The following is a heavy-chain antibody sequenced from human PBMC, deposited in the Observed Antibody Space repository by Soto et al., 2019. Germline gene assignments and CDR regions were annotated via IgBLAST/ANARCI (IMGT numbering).Heavy chain of an antibody. J-gene: IGHJ6*02. D-gene: IGHD3-10*01. V-gene: IGHV1-3*01. CDR1: GYTFTSYA. CDR2: INADNGNT. Sequence: ASVKVSCKASGYTFTSYAMHWVRQAPGQRLEWMGWINADNGNTNYAQKLQGRVTMTTDTSTSTAYMELRSLRSDDTAVYYCARVRSRKFDYYYYYGMDVWGQGTTVTVSS. CDR3: ARVRSRKFDYYYYYGMDV.